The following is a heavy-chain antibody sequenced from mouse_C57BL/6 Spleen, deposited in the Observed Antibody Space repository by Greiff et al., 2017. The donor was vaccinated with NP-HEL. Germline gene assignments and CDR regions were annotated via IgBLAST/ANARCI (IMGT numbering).Heavy chain of an antibody. Sequence: VQLQQAGPELVKPGASVKISCKGSGYAFSSPWMNWVKQRPGKGLEWIGRIYPGDGDTNYNGKFKGKATLTADKSSSTAYMQLSSLTSEDSAVYFCARRAYYSNYVDYWGLGTTLTVSS. CDR3: ARRAYYSNYVDY. V-gene: IGHV1-82*01. D-gene: IGHD2-5*01. J-gene: IGHJ2*01. CDR1: GYAFSSPW. CDR2: IYPGDGDT.